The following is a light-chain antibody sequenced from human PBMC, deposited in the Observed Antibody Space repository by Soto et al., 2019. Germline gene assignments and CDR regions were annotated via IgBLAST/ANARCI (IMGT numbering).Light chain of an antibody. CDR2: AAS. J-gene: IGKJ2*01. CDR1: HDIGNN. CDR3: LQHDSYPYT. Sequence: DIQMTQSLSAMSASVGDRVTISCRASHDIGNNLVWFQQKPGKVPKRLIYAASSLQGGVPSRFSGSGSGTEFTLKISSLEPEDFATYYCLQHDSYPYTFGQGTKLDIK. V-gene: IGKV1-17*03.